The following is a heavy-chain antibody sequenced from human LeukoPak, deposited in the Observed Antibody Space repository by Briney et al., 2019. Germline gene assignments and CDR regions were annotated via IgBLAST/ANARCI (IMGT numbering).Heavy chain of an antibody. J-gene: IGHJ4*02. CDR2: IFTSGST. Sequence: PSETLSLTCTVSGGSISSYYWSWIRQPPGKGLGWIGYIFTSGSTNYNPSLRSRVSMSLDTSKNQFSLKLNSVTAADTAVYYCARKQSYFDYWGQGALVTVSS. CDR3: ARKQSYFDY. CDR1: GGSISSYY. V-gene: IGHV4-4*09.